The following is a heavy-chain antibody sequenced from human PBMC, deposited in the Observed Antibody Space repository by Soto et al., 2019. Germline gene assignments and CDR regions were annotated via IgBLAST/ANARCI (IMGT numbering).Heavy chain of an antibody. J-gene: IGHJ6*02. CDR3: ARVGHITNYGMAV. D-gene: IGHD1-26*01. Sequence: QVQLVQSGAEVKKPGSSVKVSCEASGGTFSSYPINWVRQAPGQGLEWMGGIIPFFGTSNYAQKSQGRVTITADDYTSTAYMELRSLRSEDTAVYYCARVGHITNYGMAVWGQGTTVTVSS. CDR1: GGTFSSYP. V-gene: IGHV1-69*01. CDR2: IIPFFGTS.